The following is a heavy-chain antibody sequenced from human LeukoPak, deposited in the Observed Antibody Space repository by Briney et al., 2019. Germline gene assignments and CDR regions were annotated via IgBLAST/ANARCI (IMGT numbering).Heavy chain of an antibody. J-gene: IGHJ4*02. CDR3: ARGKRRFDS. Sequence: PGGSLRLSCAASGFTFVRYAMNWVRQAPGKGLEWVAYISGRSYSMYYADSVKGRFTISRDNARNSLYLHMNSLRADDTAVYYCARGKRRFDSWGQGTLVTVSS. CDR1: GFTFVRYA. CDR2: ISGRSYSM. V-gene: IGHV3-48*04.